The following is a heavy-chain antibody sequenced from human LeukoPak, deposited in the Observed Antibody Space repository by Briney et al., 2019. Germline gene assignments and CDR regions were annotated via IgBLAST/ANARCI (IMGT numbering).Heavy chain of an antibody. CDR1: GYTFTGYY. CDR2: INPNSGGT. D-gene: IGHD5-18*01. Sequence: ASVKVSCKASGYTFTGYYMHWVRQAPGQGLEWMGWINPNSGGTNYAQKFQGWVTITRDTSISTAYMELSRLRSDDTAVYYCARVIKDSYGYFSAFDIWGQGTMVTVSS. CDR3: ARVIKDSYGYFSAFDI. V-gene: IGHV1-2*04. J-gene: IGHJ3*02.